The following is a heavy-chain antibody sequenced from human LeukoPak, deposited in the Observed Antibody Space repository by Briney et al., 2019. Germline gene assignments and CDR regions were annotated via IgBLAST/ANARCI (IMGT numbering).Heavy chain of an antibody. D-gene: IGHD6-19*01. V-gene: IGHV3-9*01. CDR2: ISWNSGYI. CDR3: AKVRGTYSSGYFFDY. Sequence: GRSLRLSCAASGFTFDNYAMHWIRQAPGKGLEWLSIISWNSGYIGYADSVKGRFTISRDNAKKSLDLQMNSLRAEDTAFYYCAKVRGTYSSGYFFDYWGQGTLVTVSS. CDR1: GFTFDNYA. J-gene: IGHJ4*02.